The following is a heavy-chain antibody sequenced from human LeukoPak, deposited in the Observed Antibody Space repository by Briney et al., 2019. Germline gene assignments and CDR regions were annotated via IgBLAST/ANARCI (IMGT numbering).Heavy chain of an antibody. CDR3: AKDTHITMIVVVMSYYFDY. Sequence: GGSLRLSCEASGFTFNRHGMHWVRQAPGKGLEWVAVISYDGSIKFYGDSVKGRFIISRDNSKNTLYLQMNSLRAEDTAVYYCAKDTHITMIVVVMSYYFDYWGQGTLVTVSS. D-gene: IGHD3-22*01. CDR1: GFTFNRHG. CDR2: ISYDGSIK. J-gene: IGHJ4*02. V-gene: IGHV3-30*18.